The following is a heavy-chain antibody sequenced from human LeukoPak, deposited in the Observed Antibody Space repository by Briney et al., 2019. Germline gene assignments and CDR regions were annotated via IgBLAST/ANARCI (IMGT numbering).Heavy chain of an antibody. CDR1: GGSFSGYY. D-gene: IGHD1-7*01. J-gene: IGHJ3*02. Sequence: KPSETLSLTCAVYGGSFSGYYWSWIRQPPGKGLEWIGEINHSGSTNYNPSLKSRVTISVDTSKNQFSLKLSSVTAADTAVYYCARVGMGKLRGAFDIWGQGTMVTVSS. CDR2: INHSGST. CDR3: ARVGMGKLRGAFDI. V-gene: IGHV4-34*01.